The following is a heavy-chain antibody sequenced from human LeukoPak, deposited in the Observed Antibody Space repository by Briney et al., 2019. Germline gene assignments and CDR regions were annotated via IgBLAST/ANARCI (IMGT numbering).Heavy chain of an antibody. D-gene: IGHD3-22*01. J-gene: IGHJ4*02. CDR2: VSGNGGGT. CDR3: AKGVYYDNSGYYYFDS. V-gene: IGHV3-23*01. CDR1: GFTFTSYT. Sequence: GGSLRLSCAASGFTFTSYTMNWVRQAPGKALEWVSGVSGNGGGTYYADSVKGHFTISRDNSKNTVYLQMNSLRAEDTALYYCAKGVYYDNSGYYYFDSWGQGTLVTVSS.